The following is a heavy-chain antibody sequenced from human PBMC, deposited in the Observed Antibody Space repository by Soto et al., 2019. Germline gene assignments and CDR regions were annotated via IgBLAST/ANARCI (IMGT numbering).Heavy chain of an antibody. CDR2: IYYSGST. CDR1: GGSISSYY. V-gene: IGHV4-59*01. CDR3: ARGIYGDYGYYFDY. D-gene: IGHD4-17*01. J-gene: IGHJ4*02. Sequence: SETLSLTYTVSGGSISSYYWSWIRQPPGKGLEWIGYIYYSGSTNYNPSLKSRVTISVDTSKNQFSLKLSSVTAADTAVYYCARGIYGDYGYYFDYWGQGTLVTVSS.